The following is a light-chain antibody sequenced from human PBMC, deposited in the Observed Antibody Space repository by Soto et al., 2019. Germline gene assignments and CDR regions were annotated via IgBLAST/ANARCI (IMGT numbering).Light chain of an antibody. CDR3: QQYNSYSIT. J-gene: IGKJ5*01. V-gene: IGKV1-5*01. CDR1: QSISRY. Sequence: DIQMTQSPSSASASAGDRVTISCRASQSISRYLNWYQQKPGKAPKLLIYAASNLESGVPSRFSGSGSGTEFTLTISSLQPDDFATYYCQQYNSYSITFGQGTRLEIK. CDR2: AAS.